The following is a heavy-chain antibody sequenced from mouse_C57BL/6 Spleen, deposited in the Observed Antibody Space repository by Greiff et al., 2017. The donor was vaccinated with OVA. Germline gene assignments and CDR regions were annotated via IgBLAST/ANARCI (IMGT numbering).Heavy chain of an antibody. Sequence: EVQLQQSGPELVKPGASVKISCKASGYTFTDYYMNWVKQSPGKSLEWIGDINPNNGGTSYNQKFKGKATLTVDKSSSTAYMELRSLTSEDSAVYYCARTTVVAHWYFDVWGTGTTVTVSS. V-gene: IGHV1-26*01. CDR2: INPNNGGT. J-gene: IGHJ1*03. D-gene: IGHD1-1*01. CDR1: GYTFTDYY. CDR3: ARTTVVAHWYFDV.